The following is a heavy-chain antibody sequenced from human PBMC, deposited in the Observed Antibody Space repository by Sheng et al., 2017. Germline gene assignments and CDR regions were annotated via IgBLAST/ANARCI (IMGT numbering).Heavy chain of an antibody. J-gene: IGHJ3*02. V-gene: IGHV3-48*03. Sequence: EVQLVESGGGLIQPGGSLRLSCATYGFPFSSYEMNWVRQAPGKGLEWLSFITPSGDVKYYADSAKGRFTISRDNAENSLFLQMNSLRAEDTAIYYCVREGDSKGAFDIWGQGTMVTVSS. CDR1: GFPFSSYE. CDR3: VREGDSKGAFDI. CDR2: ITPSGDVK. D-gene: IGHD1-26*01.